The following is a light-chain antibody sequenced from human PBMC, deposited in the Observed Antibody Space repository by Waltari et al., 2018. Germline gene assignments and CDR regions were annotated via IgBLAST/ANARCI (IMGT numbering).Light chain of an antibody. V-gene: IGLV2-14*01. J-gene: IGLJ2*01. Sequence: QSALAQPASVSGSPGPSITLSCTGTSSAVGSYNFVSWYQHHPGKPPKLIIYDVSRWPSGVSNRFSGSKSGNTASLTISGLQAEDEADYYCSSYTTISTTLFGGGTKVTVL. CDR3: SSYTTISTTL. CDR2: DVS. CDR1: SSAVGSYNF.